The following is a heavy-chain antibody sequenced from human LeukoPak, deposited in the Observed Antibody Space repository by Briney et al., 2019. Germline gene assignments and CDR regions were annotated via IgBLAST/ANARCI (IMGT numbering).Heavy chain of an antibody. Sequence: GGSLRLSCAVSQFTFSDHYMSWIRQAPGKGLEWLSSISSKGDHTNYADSVKGRFTISRHNSKNTLYLQMNSLRAEDTAVYYCAAYGSGSKTTDYWGQGTLVTVSS. D-gene: IGHD3-10*01. CDR1: QFTFSDHY. CDR2: ISSKGDHT. J-gene: IGHJ4*02. CDR3: AAYGSGSKTTDY. V-gene: IGHV3-11*03.